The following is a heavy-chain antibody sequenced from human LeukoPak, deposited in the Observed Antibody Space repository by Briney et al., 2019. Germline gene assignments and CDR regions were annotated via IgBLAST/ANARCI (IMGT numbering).Heavy chain of an antibody. V-gene: IGHV4-39*01. CDR3: ARVADGIGFFQH. J-gene: IGHJ1*01. Sequence: PSETLSLTCSVSGGSITSRSYYWGWIRQPPGKGLEWIGSIYYSGSTYYNPSLKSRVTISVDTSKNQFSLKLSSVTAADTAVYYCARVADGIGFFQHWGQGTLVTVSS. CDR2: IYYSGST. D-gene: IGHD6-13*01. CDR1: GGSITSRSYY.